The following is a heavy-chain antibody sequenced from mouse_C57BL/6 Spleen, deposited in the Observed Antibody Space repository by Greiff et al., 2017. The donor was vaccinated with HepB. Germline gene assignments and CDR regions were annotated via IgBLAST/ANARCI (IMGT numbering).Heavy chain of an antibody. Sequence: QVQLKESGPGLVQPSQSLSITCTVSGFSLTSYGVHWVRQSPGKGLEWLGVIWSGGSTDYNAAFISRLSISKDNSKSQVFFKMNSLQADDTAIYYCARTYSDSSGFDYWGQGTTLTVSS. CDR2: IWSGGST. D-gene: IGHD3-2*02. J-gene: IGHJ2*01. CDR3: ARTYSDSSGFDY. V-gene: IGHV2-2*01. CDR1: GFSLTSYG.